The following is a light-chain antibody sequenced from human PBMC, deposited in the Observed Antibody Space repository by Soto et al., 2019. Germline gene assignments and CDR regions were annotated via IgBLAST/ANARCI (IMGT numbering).Light chain of an antibody. CDR1: SSDVGAYNS. CDR3: CSSAPESTYV. CDR2: KGT. J-gene: IGLJ1*01. Sequence: QCALTQLRSVSGSPGQSVTISCTGTSSDVGAYNSVSWYQQHPDKAPQLMIYKGTQRPSGVSNRFSGSTSGNAASLTISGLQAGDEADYFCCSSAPESTYVFGTGTKV. V-gene: IGLV2-23*01.